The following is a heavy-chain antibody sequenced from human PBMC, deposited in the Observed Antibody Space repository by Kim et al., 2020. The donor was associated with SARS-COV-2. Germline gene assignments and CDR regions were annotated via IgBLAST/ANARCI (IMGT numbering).Heavy chain of an antibody. CDR2: INPSGGST. Sequence: ASVKVSCKASGYTFTSYYMHWVRQAPGQGLEWMGIINPSGGSTSYAQKFQGRVTMTRDTSTSTVYMELSSLRSEDTAVYYCARTYYYDSSGYYYHYYYMDVWGKGTTVTVSS. V-gene: IGHV1-46*01. CDR3: ARTYYYDSSGYYYHYYYMDV. D-gene: IGHD3-22*01. J-gene: IGHJ6*03. CDR1: GYTFTSYY.